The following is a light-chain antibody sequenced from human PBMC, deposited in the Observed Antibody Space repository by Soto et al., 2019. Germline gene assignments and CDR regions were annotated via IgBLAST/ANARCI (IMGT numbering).Light chain of an antibody. CDR3: QQYSYYPWT. CDR2: DAS. CDR1: QSVTSW. V-gene: IGKV1-5*01. J-gene: IGKJ1*01. Sequence: DIQMTQSPSILSASVGDRVTITCRASQSVTSWLAWYQQKPGKAPKLLIYDASNLHSGVPSRFSAGGSGTQFTLTISSLQPDDCATYYCQQYSYYPWTFGQGTKVEIK.